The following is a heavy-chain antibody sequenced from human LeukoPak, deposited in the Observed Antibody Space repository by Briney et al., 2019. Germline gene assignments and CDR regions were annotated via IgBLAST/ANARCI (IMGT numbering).Heavy chain of an antibody. CDR2: IYWNDYK. V-gene: IGHV2-5*01. J-gene: IGHJ5*02. D-gene: IGHD3-16*01. CDR3: AHKSPRLPNWFDP. Sequence: SGPTLVKPTQTLTLTCTFSGFSLSTSGVGVGWIRQPPGKALEWLALIYWNDYKRYSPSLKSRLTITKGTSNQVVLTMTSVDPVDTATYYCAHKSPRLPNWFDPWGQGTLVTVSS. CDR1: GFSLSTSGVG.